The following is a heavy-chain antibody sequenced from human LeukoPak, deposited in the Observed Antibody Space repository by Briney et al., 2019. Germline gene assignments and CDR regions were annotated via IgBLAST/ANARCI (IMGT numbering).Heavy chain of an antibody. D-gene: IGHD2-15*01. J-gene: IGHJ4*02. CDR2: INHSGST. Sequence: SETLSLTCAVYGGSFSGYYWSWIRQPPGKGLEWIGEINHSGSTNYNPSLKSRVTISVDTSKNQFSLKLSSVTAADTAVYYCARAGYCSGGSCYPVWSVGYRCVGWGQGTLVTVSS. V-gene: IGHV4-34*01. CDR1: GGSFSGYY. CDR3: ARAGYCSGGSCYPVWSVGYRCVG.